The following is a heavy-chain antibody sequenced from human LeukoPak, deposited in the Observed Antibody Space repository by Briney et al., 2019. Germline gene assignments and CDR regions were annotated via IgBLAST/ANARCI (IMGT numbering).Heavy chain of an antibody. CDR2: IYYSGST. V-gene: IGHV4-39*07. Sequence: GSLRLSCAASGFTFSSYSMNWVRQAPGKGLEWIGSIYYSGSTYYNPSLKSRVTISVDTSKNQFSLKLSSVTAADTAVYYCARGDSTNWFDPWGQGTLVTVSS. D-gene: IGHD2/OR15-2a*01. CDR3: ARGDSTNWFDP. J-gene: IGHJ5*02. CDR1: GFTFSSYS.